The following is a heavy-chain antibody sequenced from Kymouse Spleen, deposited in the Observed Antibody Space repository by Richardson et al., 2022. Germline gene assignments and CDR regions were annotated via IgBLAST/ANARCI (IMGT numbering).Heavy chain of an antibody. CDR1: GGSISSSSYY. V-gene: IGHV4-39*01. CDR2: IYYSGST. D-gene: IGHD6-6*01. Sequence: QLQLQESGPGLVKPSETLSLTCTVSGGSISSSSYYWGWIRQPPGKGLEWIGSIYYSGSTYYNPSLKSRVTISVDTSKNQFSLKLSSVTAADTAVYYCARHEYSSSSDFDYWGQGTLVTVSS. CDR3: ARHEYSSSSDFDY. J-gene: IGHJ4*02.